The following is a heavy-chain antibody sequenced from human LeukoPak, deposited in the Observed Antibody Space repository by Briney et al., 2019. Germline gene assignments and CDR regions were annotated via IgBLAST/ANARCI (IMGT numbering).Heavy chain of an antibody. CDR1: GGTFSSYA. D-gene: IGHD2/OR15-2a*01. CDR3: ARVVKLRAFDI. Sequence: SVKVSCKASGGTFSSYAISWVRQAPGQGLEWMGRIIPILGIANYAQKFQGRVTITADESTSTAYMELSSLRSEDTAVYYCARVVKLRAFDIWGQGTMVTVSS. J-gene: IGHJ3*02. CDR2: IIPILGIA. V-gene: IGHV1-69*04.